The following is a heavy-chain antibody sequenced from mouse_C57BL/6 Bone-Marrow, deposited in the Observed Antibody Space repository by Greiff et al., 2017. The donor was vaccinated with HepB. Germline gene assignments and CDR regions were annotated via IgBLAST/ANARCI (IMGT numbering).Heavy chain of an antibody. V-gene: IGHV1-50*01. CDR1: GYTFTSYW. Sequence: QVQLQQPGAELVKPGASVKLSCNASGYTFTSYWMRWVKQRTGQGLEWCVEIDPSDSYTNYNQKFKGKATLTVDTSSSTAYMQLSRLTSEDSAVYYCARGLPYYFDYWGQGTTLTVSS. CDR3: ARGLPYYFDY. CDR2: IDPSDSYT. D-gene: IGHD6-2*01. J-gene: IGHJ2*01.